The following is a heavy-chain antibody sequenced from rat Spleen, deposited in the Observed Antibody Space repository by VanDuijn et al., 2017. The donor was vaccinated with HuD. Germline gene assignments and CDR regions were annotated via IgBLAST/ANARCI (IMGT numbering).Heavy chain of an antibody. J-gene: IGHJ2*01. CDR1: GFSLTSNG. CDR2: ISTGGST. V-gene: IGHV2S12*01. Sequence: QVQLKESGPGLVQPSQTLSLTCTVSGFSLTSNGVSWVRQPPGKGLEWIAAISTGGSTYYNSALKSRLSISRDTSKSQVFLKMNSLQTEDTAMYFCARWGDYWGQGVMVTVSS. CDR3: ARWGDY.